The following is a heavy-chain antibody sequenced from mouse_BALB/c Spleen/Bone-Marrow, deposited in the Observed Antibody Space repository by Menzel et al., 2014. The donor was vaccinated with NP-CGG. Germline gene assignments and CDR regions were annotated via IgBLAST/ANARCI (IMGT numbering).Heavy chain of an antibody. J-gene: IGHJ3*01. CDR1: GFNIKDTY. V-gene: IGHV14-3*02. CDR2: IDPANGNT. Sequence: EVKLMESGAELVKPGASVKLSCTASGFNIKDTYMHWVKQRPEQGLEWIGRIDPANGNTKYDPKFQGKATITADTSSNTAHLQLSSLTSEDTAVYYCASYYYGSSLFAYWGQGTLVTVSA. CDR3: ASYYYGSSLFAY. D-gene: IGHD1-1*01.